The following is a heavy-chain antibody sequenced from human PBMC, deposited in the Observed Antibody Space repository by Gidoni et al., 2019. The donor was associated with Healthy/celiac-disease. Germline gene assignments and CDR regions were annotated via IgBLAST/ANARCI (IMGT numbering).Heavy chain of an antibody. D-gene: IGHD6-19*01. CDR3: ARCPWQWLVWEAFDY. Sequence: QLQLQESGPGLVKPSETLSLTCTVSGGSISSSSYYWGWIRQPPGKGLEWIGSIYYSGSTYYNPSLKSRVTISVDTSKNQFSLKLSSVTAADTAVYYCARCPWQWLVWEAFDYWGQGTLVTVSS. V-gene: IGHV4-39*01. J-gene: IGHJ4*02. CDR1: GGSISSSSYY. CDR2: IYYSGST.